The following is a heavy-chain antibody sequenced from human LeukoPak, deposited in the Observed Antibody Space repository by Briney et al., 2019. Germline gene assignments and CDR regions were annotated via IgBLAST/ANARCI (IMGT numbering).Heavy chain of an antibody. Sequence: SETLSLTCTVSGGSISSYYWSWIRQPPGKGLGWIGYIYYSGGTNYNPSLKSRVTISVDTSKNQFSLKLSSVTAADTAVYYCARGTIVVPFDYWGQGNLVTVSS. CDR3: ARGTIVVPFDY. CDR2: IYYSGGT. D-gene: IGHD2-21*01. V-gene: IGHV4-59*01. CDR1: GGSISSYY. J-gene: IGHJ4*02.